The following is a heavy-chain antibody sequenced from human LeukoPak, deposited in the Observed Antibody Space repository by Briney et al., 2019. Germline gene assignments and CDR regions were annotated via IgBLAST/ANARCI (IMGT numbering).Heavy chain of an antibody. Sequence: PGRSLRLSCAASGFTFSSYGMHWVRQAPGKGLEWVAVIWYDGSNKYYADSVKGRFTISRDNSKNTLYLQMNSLRAEDTAVYYCAKAGPAGPYYYYYMDVWGKGTTVTVSS. J-gene: IGHJ6*03. V-gene: IGHV3-33*06. CDR3: AKAGPAGPYYYYYMDV. CDR1: GFTFSSYG. CDR2: IWYDGSNK.